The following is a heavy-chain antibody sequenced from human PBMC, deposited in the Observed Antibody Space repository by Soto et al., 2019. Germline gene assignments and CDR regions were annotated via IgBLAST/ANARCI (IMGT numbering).Heavy chain of an antibody. CDR3: ASQYYDYIWGSYRSAPFDY. D-gene: IGHD3-16*02. CDR2: IYYSGST. J-gene: IGHJ4*02. V-gene: IGHV4-59*01. CDR1: GGSISSYY. Sequence: SETLSLTCTVSGGSISSYYWSWIRQPPGKGLEWIGYIYYSGSTNYNPSLKSRVTISVDTSKNQFSLKLSSVTAADTAVYYCASQYYDYIWGSYRSAPFDYWGRGTLVTVSS.